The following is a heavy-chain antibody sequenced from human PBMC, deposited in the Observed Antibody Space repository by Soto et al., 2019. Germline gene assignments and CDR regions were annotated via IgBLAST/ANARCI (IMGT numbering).Heavy chain of an antibody. J-gene: IGHJ5*01. Sequence: EVQLLESGGGLVQPGGSLRLSCVASGFTFSTYAMTWVRQAPGKGLEWVSAISASGDSTYYADSVKGRFTISRDNSNNALYLQMNSLRPEDTAVYYCAEISRGYGSWGSFGSWGQGTLVTVSS. CDR3: AEISRGYGSWGSFGS. CDR1: GFTFSTYA. D-gene: IGHD3-10*01. CDR2: ISASGDST. V-gene: IGHV3-23*01.